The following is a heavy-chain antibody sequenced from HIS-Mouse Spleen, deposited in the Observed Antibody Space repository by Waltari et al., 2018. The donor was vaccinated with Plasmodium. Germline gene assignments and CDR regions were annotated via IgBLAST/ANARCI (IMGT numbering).Heavy chain of an antibody. CDR2: IKPNSGGT. Sequence: QVQLVQSGAEVKKPGASVKVSCKASGYTFTGYYMHWVRQAPGQGLEWMGRIKPNSGGTNYAQKFQGRVTMTRDTSISTAYMELSRLRSDDTAVYYCARVLGYKAAAGTFVEYFQHWGQGTLVTVSS. V-gene: IGHV1-2*02. D-gene: IGHD6-13*01. CDR1: GYTFTGYY. J-gene: IGHJ1*01. CDR3: ARVLGYKAAAGTFVEYFQH.